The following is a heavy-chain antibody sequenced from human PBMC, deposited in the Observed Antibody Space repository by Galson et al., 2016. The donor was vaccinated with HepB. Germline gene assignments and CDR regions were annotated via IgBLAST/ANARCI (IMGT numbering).Heavy chain of an antibody. J-gene: IGHJ5*02. Sequence: SLRLSCAASGFSFSGSWMSWVRQAPGKGLECVANINDHGGTKYHVDSVKGRFTISRDNAKSSLYLQMNSLRDDDTAVYYCVRDGGWYAWFDPWGQGILVTVSS. CDR2: INDHGGTK. V-gene: IGHV3-7*03. CDR1: GFSFSGSW. D-gene: IGHD6-19*01. CDR3: VRDGGWYAWFDP.